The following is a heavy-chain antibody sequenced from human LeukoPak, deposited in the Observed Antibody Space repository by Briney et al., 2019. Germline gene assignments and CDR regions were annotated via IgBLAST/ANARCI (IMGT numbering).Heavy chain of an antibody. Sequence: SETLSLTCTVSGGSISSSSYYWGWLRQPPGKGLEWIGSVYYSGSTYYNPSLKSRVTISVDTSKDQFSLKLSSVTAADTAVYYCARTPIDYDSSGYYSLDYWGQGTLVTVSS. V-gene: IGHV4-39*01. CDR1: GGSISSSSYY. D-gene: IGHD3-22*01. CDR3: ARTPIDYDSSGYYSLDY. CDR2: VYYSGST. J-gene: IGHJ4*02.